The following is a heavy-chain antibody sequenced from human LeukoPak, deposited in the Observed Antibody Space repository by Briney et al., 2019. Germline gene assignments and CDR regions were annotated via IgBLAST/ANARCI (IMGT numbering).Heavy chain of an antibody. CDR3: AADLGQLLNH. CDR2: FDPEHGEP. Sequence: ASVKVSCKVSGDTLTESSMHWVRQAPGKGLEWMEGFDPEHGEPIYAQRFQGRVTLTEDTSTDTAYMELSSLRSEDTAVYFCAADLGQLLNHWGQGTLVTVSS. CDR1: GDTLTESS. D-gene: IGHD6-13*01. J-gene: IGHJ5*02. V-gene: IGHV1-24*01.